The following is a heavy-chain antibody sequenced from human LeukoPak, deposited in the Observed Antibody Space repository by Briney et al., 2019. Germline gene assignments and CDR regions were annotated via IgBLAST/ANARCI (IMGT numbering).Heavy chain of an antibody. J-gene: IGHJ4*02. V-gene: IGHV3-48*02. CDR3: ARDILRGYTYGNRGAFEY. Sequence: PGGSLRLSCAASGFTFSSYSMNWVRQAPGKGLEWVSYISSSSSTIYYADSVKGRFTISRDNAKNSLDLQMNSLRDEDTAIYYCARDILRGYTYGNRGAFEYWGQGTLVTVSP. CDR1: GFTFSSYS. D-gene: IGHD5-18*01. CDR2: ISSSSSTI.